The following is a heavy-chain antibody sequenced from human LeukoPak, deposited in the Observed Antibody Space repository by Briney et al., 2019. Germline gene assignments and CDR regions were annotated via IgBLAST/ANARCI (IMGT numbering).Heavy chain of an antibody. CDR1: GYTFNGYY. CDR3: ARGMEPYYYMDV. J-gene: IGHJ6*03. Sequence: ASVKVSFKASGYTFNGYYTHWVRQAPGQGLEWMGWINPNSGGTNYAQKFQGRVTMTRDTSISTAYMELSRLRSDDTAVYYCARGMEPYYYMDVWGKGTTVTVSS. V-gene: IGHV1-2*02. D-gene: IGHD1-26*01. CDR2: INPNSGGT.